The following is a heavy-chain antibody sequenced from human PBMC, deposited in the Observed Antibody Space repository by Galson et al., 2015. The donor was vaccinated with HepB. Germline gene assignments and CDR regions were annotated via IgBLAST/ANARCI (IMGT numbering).Heavy chain of an antibody. D-gene: IGHD6-19*01. CDR3: ARGSIAVAGKVFVY. CDR2: INSDGSST. V-gene: IGHV3-74*01. Sequence: SLRLSCAASGFTFSSYWMHWVRQAPGKGLVWVSRINSDGSSTSYADSVKGRFTISRDNAKNTLYLQMNSLRAEDTAVYYCARGSIAVAGKVFVYWGQGTLVTVSS. J-gene: IGHJ4*02. CDR1: GFTFSSYW.